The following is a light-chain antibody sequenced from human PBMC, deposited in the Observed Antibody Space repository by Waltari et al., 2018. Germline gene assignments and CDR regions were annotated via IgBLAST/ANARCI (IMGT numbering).Light chain of an antibody. J-gene: IGKJ5*01. CDR2: DAS. V-gene: IGKV3-11*01. CDR1: QSVSSY. CDR3: QQRHTWPIT. Sequence: EIVLTQSPATLSLSPGEGATLSCRASQSVSSYLAWYQQKPGQAPRLLIYDASNRATGIPARFSGRGSGTDFTLTISNLEPEDFAFYYCQQRHTWPITFGQGTRLEIK.